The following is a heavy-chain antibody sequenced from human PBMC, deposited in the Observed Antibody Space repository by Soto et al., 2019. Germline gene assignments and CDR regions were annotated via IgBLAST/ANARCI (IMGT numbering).Heavy chain of an antibody. CDR3: ARGVGYCSSTSCYINWFDP. CDR1: GGSISSYYW. D-gene: IGHD2-2*01. Sequence: SETLSLTCAVPGGSISSYYWWSWVRQPPGRGLEWIGEVYHSGSTNYNPSLKSRVTISVDRSKNQFSLKLSSVTAADTAVYYCARGVGYCSSTSCYINWFDPWGQGTLVTVSS. CDR2: VYHSGST. J-gene: IGHJ5*02. V-gene: IGHV4-4*02.